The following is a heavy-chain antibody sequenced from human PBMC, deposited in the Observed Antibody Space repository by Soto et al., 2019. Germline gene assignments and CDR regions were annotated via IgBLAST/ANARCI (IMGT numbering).Heavy chain of an antibody. D-gene: IGHD6-19*01. V-gene: IGHV3-15*01. J-gene: IGHJ5*02. CDR1: GFTFSNAW. CDR2: IKSKTDGGTI. CDR3: TTEAEGSGWYWFDP. Sequence: EVQLVESGGGLVKPGGSLRLSCAASGFTFSNAWMSWVRQAPGKGLEWVGRIKSKTDGGTIDYAAPVKGRFTISRDDSKNTLYLQMNSLKTEDTAVYYCTTEAEGSGWYWFDPWGQGTLVTVSS.